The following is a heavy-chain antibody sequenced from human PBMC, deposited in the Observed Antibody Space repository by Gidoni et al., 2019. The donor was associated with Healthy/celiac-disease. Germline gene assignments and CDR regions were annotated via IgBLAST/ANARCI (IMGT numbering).Heavy chain of an antibody. CDR1: GFTFSSYA. J-gene: IGHJ4*02. V-gene: IGHV3-23*01. D-gene: IGHD6-19*01. CDR2: ISGSGGST. Sequence: EVQLLESGGGLVQPGGSLRLSCAASGFTFSSYAMSWVRQAPGKGLEWVSAISGSGGSTYYADSVKGRFTISRDNSKNTLYLQMNSLRAEDTAVYYCAKTQHSIIAVAGTWGYWGQGTLVTVSS. CDR3: AKTQHSIIAVAGTWGY.